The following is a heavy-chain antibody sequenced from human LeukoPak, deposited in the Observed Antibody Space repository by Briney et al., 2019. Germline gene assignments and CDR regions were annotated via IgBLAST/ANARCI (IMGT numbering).Heavy chain of an antibody. V-gene: IGHV4-39*02. Sequence: SETLSLTCTVSGGSISSSSYYWGWIRQPPGKGLEWIGSTYYSGSTYYNPSLKSRVTISVDTSKNQFSLKLSSVTAADTAVYYCARDRGNRYYYYYYYMDVWGKGTTVTVSS. CDR1: GGSISSSSYY. CDR3: ARDRGNRYYYYYYYMDV. J-gene: IGHJ6*03. CDR2: TYYSGST. D-gene: IGHD2/OR15-2a*01.